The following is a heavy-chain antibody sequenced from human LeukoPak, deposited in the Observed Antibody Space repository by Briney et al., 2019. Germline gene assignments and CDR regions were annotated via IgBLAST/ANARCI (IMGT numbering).Heavy chain of an antibody. CDR1: GFTFSNNA. J-gene: IGHJ3*02. V-gene: IGHV3-23*01. Sequence: PGGSLRLSCAASGFTFSNNALSWVRQAPGKGLEWVSVISGSGGSTYYADSMKGRFTISRDNSKNTLYLQMDSLRAGDTAVYYCARGRLRVIDAFDIWGQGTMVTVSS. CDR3: ARGRLRVIDAFDI. CDR2: ISGSGGST. D-gene: IGHD2-21*01.